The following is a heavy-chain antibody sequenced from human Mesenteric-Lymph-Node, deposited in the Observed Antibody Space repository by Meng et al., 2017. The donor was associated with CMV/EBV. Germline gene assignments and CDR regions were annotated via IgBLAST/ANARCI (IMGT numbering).Heavy chain of an antibody. J-gene: IGHJ4*02. CDR2: IFPGDSNT. D-gene: IGHD6-19*01. V-gene: IGHV5-51*01. Sequence: CKGSGYRFTNFWIDWVRQMPGKGLEWMWTIFPGDSNTTYSPSFQGQVTFAADKSISTAYLQWNSLKASDTAMFYCARRVVVAGIDLDYWGQGTLVTVSS. CDR1: GYRFTNFW. CDR3: ARRVVVAGIDLDY.